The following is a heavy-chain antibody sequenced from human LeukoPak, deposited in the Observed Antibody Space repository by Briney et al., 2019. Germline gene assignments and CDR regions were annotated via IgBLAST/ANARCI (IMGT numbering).Heavy chain of an antibody. CDR1: GFTFSSYG. J-gene: IGHJ6*03. CDR2: IRYDGSNK. Sequence: GGSLRLSCAASGFTFSSYGMHWVRQAPGKGLEGVAFIRYDGSNKYYADSVKGRFTISRDNSKNTLYLQMNSLRAEDTAVYYCAKASSGYKLYYYYYMDVWGKGTTVTVSS. D-gene: IGHD3-22*01. CDR3: AKASSGYKLYYYYYMDV. V-gene: IGHV3-30*02.